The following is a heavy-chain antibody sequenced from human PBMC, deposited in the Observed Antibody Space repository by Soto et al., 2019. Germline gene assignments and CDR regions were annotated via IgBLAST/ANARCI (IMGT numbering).Heavy chain of an antibody. V-gene: IGHV1-69*01. CDR2: IIPIFGTA. D-gene: IGHD5-12*01. CDR1: GGTFSSYA. Sequence: QVQLVQSGAEVKKPGSSVKVSCKASGGTFSSYAISWVRQAPGQGLEWMGWIIPIFGTANYAQKFQGRVTITADESTSTAYMERSSLRSEDTAVYYCARDGRWLQLPAFDIWGQGKMVTVSS. CDR3: ARDGRWLQLPAFDI. J-gene: IGHJ3*02.